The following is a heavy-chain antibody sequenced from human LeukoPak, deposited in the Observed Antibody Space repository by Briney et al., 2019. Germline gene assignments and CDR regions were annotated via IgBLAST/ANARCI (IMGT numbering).Heavy chain of an antibody. D-gene: IGHD4-23*01. CDR1: GFAVSSYY. CDR3: ARRLRWGDAFDI. V-gene: IGHV3-53*01. Sequence: GGSLRLSCAAPGFAVSSYYMTWVRQAPGKGLEWVSLIYSGDSTYYADSVKGRFTISRDNSKNTLYLQMNSLRAEDTAMYYCARRLRWGDAFDIWGQGTMVTVSS. CDR2: IYSGDST. J-gene: IGHJ3*02.